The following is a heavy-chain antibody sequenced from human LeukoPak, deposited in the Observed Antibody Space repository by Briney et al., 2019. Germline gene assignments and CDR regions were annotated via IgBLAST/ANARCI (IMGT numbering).Heavy chain of an antibody. CDR2: FDPEDGET. J-gene: IGHJ5*02. V-gene: IGHV1-24*01. D-gene: IGHD3-22*01. CDR1: GYTLTELS. Sequence: SVKVSCKVSGYTLTELSMHWVRQAPGKGLEWMGGFDPEDGETIYAQKFQGRVTMTRNTSISTAYMELSSLRSEDTAVYYCARGCYYDKLRWFDPWGQGTLVTVSS. CDR3: ARGCYYDKLRWFDP.